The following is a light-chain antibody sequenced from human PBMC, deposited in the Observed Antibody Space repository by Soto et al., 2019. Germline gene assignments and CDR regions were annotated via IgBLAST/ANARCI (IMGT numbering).Light chain of an antibody. CDR1: QSVSSSY. Sequence: EIVLTQSPGTLSLSPGERATLSCRASQSVSSSYLAWYQQKPGQAPRLLIYGASSRATGIPDRFSGSGSGTDFTLTISRLEPEYFTVYSCQEYDSLPRYT. J-gene: IGKJ2*01. CDR3: QEYDSLPRYT. CDR2: GAS. V-gene: IGKV3-20*01.